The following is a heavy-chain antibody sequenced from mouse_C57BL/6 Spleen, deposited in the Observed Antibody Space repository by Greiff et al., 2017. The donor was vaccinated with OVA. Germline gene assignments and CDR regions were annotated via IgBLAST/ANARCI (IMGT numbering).Heavy chain of an antibody. D-gene: IGHD2-4*01. J-gene: IGHJ1*03. CDR3: ARRERITTRYWYFDV. CDR1: GFTFSDYG. CDR2: ISSGSSTI. Sequence: EVKVVESGGGLVKPGGSLKLSCAASGFTFSDYGMHWVRQAPEKGLEWVAYISSGSSTIYYADTVKGRFTISRDNAKNTLFLQMTSLRSEDTAMYYCARRERITTRYWYFDVWGTGTTVTVSS. V-gene: IGHV5-17*01.